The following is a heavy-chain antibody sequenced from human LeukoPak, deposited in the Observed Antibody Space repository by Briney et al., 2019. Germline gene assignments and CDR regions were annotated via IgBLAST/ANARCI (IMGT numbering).Heavy chain of an antibody. V-gene: IGHV4-34*01. D-gene: IGHD4-17*01. CDR1: GGSLSGYY. CDR2: INHSGST. J-gene: IGHJ5*02. Sequence: SETLSLTCAVYGGSLSGYYWSWIRQPPGKGLEWIGEINHSGSTNYNPSLKSRVTISVDTSKNQFSLKLSSVTAADTAVYYCARGRTLYTVTTGLNGIRFDPWGQGTLVTVSS. CDR3: ARGRTLYTVTTGLNGIRFDP.